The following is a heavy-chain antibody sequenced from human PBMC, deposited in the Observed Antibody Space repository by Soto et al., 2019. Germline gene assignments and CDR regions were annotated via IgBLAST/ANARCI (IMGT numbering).Heavy chain of an antibody. D-gene: IGHD3-22*01. CDR3: ARGYYDSSGYYWVFDY. CDR2: ISSSSTI. CDR1: GFTFSSYS. V-gene: IGHV3-48*01. Sequence: PGGSLRLSCAAPGFTFSSYSMNWVRQAPGKGLEWVSYISSSSTIYYADSVKGRFTISRDNAKNSLYLQMNSLRAEDTAVYYCARGYYDSSGYYWVFDYWGQGTLVTVSS. J-gene: IGHJ4*02.